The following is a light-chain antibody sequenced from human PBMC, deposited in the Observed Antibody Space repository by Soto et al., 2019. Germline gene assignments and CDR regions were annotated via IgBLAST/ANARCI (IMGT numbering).Light chain of an antibody. J-gene: IGLJ1*01. CDR2: DVS. CDR3: SSYTSSSTSPYV. Sequence: QSALTQPASVSGSPGQSITISCTGTSSDVGGYNYVSWYQQHPGKAPKLMIYDVSNRPSGVSNRFSGSKSGNTASLTISGLQAEDEAVYYCSSYTSSSTSPYVFGTGTKVTVL. CDR1: SSDVGGYNY. V-gene: IGLV2-14*01.